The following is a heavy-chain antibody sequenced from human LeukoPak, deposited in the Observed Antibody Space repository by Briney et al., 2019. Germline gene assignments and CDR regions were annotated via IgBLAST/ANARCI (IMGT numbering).Heavy chain of an antibody. CDR3: STSPSYYYDSSGYYFDY. J-gene: IGHJ4*02. CDR1: GGTFSSYA. CDR2: IIPIFGTA. Sequence: SVKVSCKASGGTFSSYAISWVRQAPGQGLEWMGGIIPIFGTANYAQKFQGRVTITADKSTSTAYMELSSLRSDDTAVYYCSTSPSYYYDSSGYYFDYWGQGTLVTVSS. D-gene: IGHD3-22*01. V-gene: IGHV1-69*06.